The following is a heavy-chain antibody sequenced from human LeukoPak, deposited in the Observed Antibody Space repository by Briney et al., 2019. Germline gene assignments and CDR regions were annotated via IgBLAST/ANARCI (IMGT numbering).Heavy chain of an antibody. CDR1: GFTVSSNY. J-gene: IGHJ4*02. V-gene: IGHV3-53*01. Sequence: GGSLRLSCAASGFTVSSNYMSWVRQAPGKGLEWVSVIYSGGSTYYADSVKGRFTISRDNSKNTLYLQMNSLRAEDTAVYYCAIGSIAGAHEYFDYWGQGTLVTVSS. CDR3: AIGSIAGAHEYFDY. D-gene: IGHD1-26*01. CDR2: IYSGGST.